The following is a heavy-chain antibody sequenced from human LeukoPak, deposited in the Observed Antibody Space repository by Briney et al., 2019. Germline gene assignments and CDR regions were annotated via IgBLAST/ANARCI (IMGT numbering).Heavy chain of an antibody. CDR1: GSTFRGNN. V-gene: IGHV1-2*02. Sequence: ASVKLSFNAAGSTFRGNNIHWPREAPGPGLDLMGGIDTSNGDAKSSQIVHGRVTMTMDTSISIAYMYLSSMSPGAAAVYVCSRDPYSGTLYFFDDWGQGTLVTVSS. CDR2: IDTSNGDA. CDR3: SRDPYSGTLYFFDD. J-gene: IGHJ4*02. D-gene: IGHD1-1*01.